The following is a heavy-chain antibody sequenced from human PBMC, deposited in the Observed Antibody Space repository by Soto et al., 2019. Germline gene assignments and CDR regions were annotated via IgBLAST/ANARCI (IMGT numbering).Heavy chain of an antibody. D-gene: IGHD3-22*01. Sequence: SVNACSQASRGAFSSYALRSPCQSPGQGLEWMGGNSPIFGTANYAQKFQGRVTITADESTSTAYMELSSLRSEDTAVYYCARDFYYDSSGRSNWYFDLWGRGSVVTVSS. CDR2: NSPIFGTA. CDR3: ARDFYYDSSGRSNWYFDL. CDR1: RGAFSSYA. V-gene: IGHV1-69*13. J-gene: IGHJ2*01.